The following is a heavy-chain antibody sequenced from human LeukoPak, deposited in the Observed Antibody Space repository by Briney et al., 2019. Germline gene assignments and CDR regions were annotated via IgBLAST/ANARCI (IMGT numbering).Heavy chain of an antibody. CDR3: ARGMDVNRISITIFGVVITEDPNYYYYGMDV. CDR1: GFTFRTYR. D-gene: IGHD3-3*01. Sequence: TGGSLRLSCVASGFTFRTYRMHWVRQAPGKGLEWVSYISSDSRNIYYADSVKGRFTISRDNAKNSLFLHMNSLRSEDTAVYYCARGMDVNRISITIFGVVITEDPNYYYYGMDVWGQGTTVTVSS. CDR2: ISSDSRNI. J-gene: IGHJ6*02. V-gene: IGHV3-48*01.